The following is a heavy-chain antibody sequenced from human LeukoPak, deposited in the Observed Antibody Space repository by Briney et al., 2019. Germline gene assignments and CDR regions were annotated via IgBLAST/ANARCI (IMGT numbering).Heavy chain of an antibody. CDR1: GGSISSGSYY. J-gene: IGHJ4*02. Sequence: SQTLSLTCTVSGGSISSGSYYWSWIRQPAGKGLEWIGRIYTSGSTNYNPSLKSRVTISVDTSKNQFSLKLSSVTAADTAVYYCASRSIAAAGWYYFDYWGQGTLVTVSS. CDR2: IYTSGST. CDR3: ASRSIAAAGWYYFDY. V-gene: IGHV4-61*02. D-gene: IGHD6-13*01.